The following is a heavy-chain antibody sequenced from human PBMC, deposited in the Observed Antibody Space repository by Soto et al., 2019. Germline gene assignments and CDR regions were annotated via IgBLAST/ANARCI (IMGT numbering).Heavy chain of an antibody. J-gene: IGHJ4*02. CDR1: GGSISSYY. D-gene: IGHD3-16*02. CDR3: ARHSPNYDYIWGSYRDTGEFDY. V-gene: IGHV4-59*08. CDR2: ISYSGGT. Sequence: QVQLQESGPGLVKPSETLSLTCTVSGGSISSYYWSWIRQPPGKGLEWIGYISYSGGTNYNPSLKSRVTISVDTSKNQFSLKLSSVTAADTAVYYCARHSPNYDYIWGSYRDTGEFDYWGQGTLVTVSS.